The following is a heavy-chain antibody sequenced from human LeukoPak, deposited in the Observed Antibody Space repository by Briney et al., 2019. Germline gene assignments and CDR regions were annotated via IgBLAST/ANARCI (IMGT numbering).Heavy chain of an antibody. CDR1: GYSFTSYW. V-gene: IGHV5-10-1*01. J-gene: IGHJ4*02. CDR2: IDPSDSYT. CDR3: ARLLAGAAAGTKSDY. D-gene: IGHD6-13*01. Sequence: GEYLKISCKGSGYSFTSYWISWVRQMPGKGLEWMGRIDPSDSYTNYSPSFQGHVTISADKSISTAYLQWSSLKASDTAMYYCARLLAGAAAGTKSDYWGQGTLVTVSS.